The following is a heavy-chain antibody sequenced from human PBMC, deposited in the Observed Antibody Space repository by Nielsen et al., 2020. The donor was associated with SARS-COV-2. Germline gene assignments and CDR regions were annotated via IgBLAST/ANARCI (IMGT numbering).Heavy chain of an antibody. V-gene: IGHV3-48*03. Sequence: GESLKISCAASGFTLSSYEMNWVRQAPGKGLEWVSHISSSGGRKYYGDSVKGRFTISRDNSKNTLYLQMNSLRAEDTAVYYCARAGALSSSWYSMDFWGQGTTVTVSS. J-gene: IGHJ6*02. D-gene: IGHD6-13*01. CDR2: ISSSGGRK. CDR1: GFTLSSYE. CDR3: ARAGALSSSWYSMDF.